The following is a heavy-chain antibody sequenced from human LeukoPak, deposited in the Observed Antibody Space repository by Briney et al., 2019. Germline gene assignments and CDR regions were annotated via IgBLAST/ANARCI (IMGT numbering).Heavy chain of an antibody. J-gene: IGHJ6*02. CDR2: FDPEDGET. CDR1: GYTLAELS. V-gene: IGHV1-24*01. CDR3: ATEAVVVVAARQYYYYGMDV. Sequence: GASVKVSCKVSGYTLAELSMHWVRQAPGKGLEWMGGFDPEDGETIYAKKFQGRVTMTEDTSTDTAYMELSSLRSEDTAVYYCATEAVVVVAARQYYYYGMDVWGQGTTVTVSS. D-gene: IGHD2-15*01.